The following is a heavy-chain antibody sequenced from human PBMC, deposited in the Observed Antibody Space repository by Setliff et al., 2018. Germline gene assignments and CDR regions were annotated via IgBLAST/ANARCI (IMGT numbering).Heavy chain of an antibody. CDR2: IGPSGAT. J-gene: IGHJ3*02. V-gene: IGHV3-13*01. CDR3: ARESAPHGVRGVGGFDI. Sequence: GGSLRLSCAASGFTFSTYDLHWVRQVPGKGLEWVSSIGPSGATFYTGSVRGRFTISRENAKNSLYLQMNSLRAGDTAVYYCARESAPHGVRGVGGFDIWGQGTMVTVSS. D-gene: IGHD1-26*01. CDR1: GFTFSTYD.